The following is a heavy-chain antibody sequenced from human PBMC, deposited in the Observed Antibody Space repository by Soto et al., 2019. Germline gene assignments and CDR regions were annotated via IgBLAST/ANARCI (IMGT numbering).Heavy chain of an antibody. CDR3: ARDARIAARPSDF. Sequence: EVQLVESGGGVVQPGGSLRLSCVISGFTFDMFWMHWVRQVPGKGLMWVAYINGQGSSTKYADSVKGRFTISRDNAKNTLYLEMNSLRAEDTSVYYCARDARIAARPSDFWGQGTLVAVSS. CDR1: GFTFDMFW. J-gene: IGHJ4*02. CDR2: INGQGSST. V-gene: IGHV3-74*01. D-gene: IGHD6-6*01.